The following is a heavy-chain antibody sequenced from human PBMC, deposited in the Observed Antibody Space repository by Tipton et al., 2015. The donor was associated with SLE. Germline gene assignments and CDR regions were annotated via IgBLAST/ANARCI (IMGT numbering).Heavy chain of an antibody. CDR3: ARDEYRYDGTGYHLLGHFDY. CDR2: IYYTGNT. J-gene: IGHJ4*02. Sequence: TLSLTCTVSGGSISSSSYYWGWIRQPPGKGPEWIGNIYYTGNTFYSPSLKSRVTISVDTSKNQFSLKLISVTAADTAVYYCARDEYRYDGTGYHLLGHFDYWGQGTLVTVSS. V-gene: IGHV4-39*07. D-gene: IGHD3-22*01. CDR1: GGSISSSSYY.